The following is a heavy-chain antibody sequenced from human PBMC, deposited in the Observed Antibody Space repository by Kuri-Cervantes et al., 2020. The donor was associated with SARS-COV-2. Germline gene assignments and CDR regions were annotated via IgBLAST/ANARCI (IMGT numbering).Heavy chain of an antibody. V-gene: IGHV3-20*04. D-gene: IGHD6-13*01. CDR3: ARDPSTYRAAAGYFDY. Sequence: GESLKISCAASGFTFDDYGMSWVRQAPGKGLEWVSGINWNGGSTGYADSMKGRFTISRDNAKNSLYLQMNSLRAEDTALYYCARDPSTYRAAAGYFDYWGQGTLVTVSS. CDR2: INWNGGST. CDR1: GFTFDDYG. J-gene: IGHJ4*02.